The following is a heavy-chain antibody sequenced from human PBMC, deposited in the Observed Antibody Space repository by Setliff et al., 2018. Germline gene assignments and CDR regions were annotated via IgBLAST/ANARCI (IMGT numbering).Heavy chain of an antibody. V-gene: IGHV3-23*01. CDR2: ISGSGGST. Sequence: LRLSCAASGFTFSNYGMHWVRQAPGKGLEYVSAISGSGGSTYYADSVKGRFTISRDNSKNTMYLQMNRLRAEDTAVYHCAKSVGSGYRDAFDIWGQGTMVTVSS. CDR1: GFTFSNYG. J-gene: IGHJ3*02. D-gene: IGHD3-22*01. CDR3: AKSVGSGYRDAFDI.